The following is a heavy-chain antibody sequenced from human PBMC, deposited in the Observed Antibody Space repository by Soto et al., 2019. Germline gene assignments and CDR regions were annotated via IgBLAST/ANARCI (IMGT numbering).Heavy chain of an antibody. CDR1: GFTFSSYG. Sequence: PGGSLRLSCAASGFTFSSYGMHWARQAPGKGLEWVAVISYDGSNKYYADSVKGRFTISRDNSKNTLYLQMNSLRAEDAAVYYCAKFFVETGSNSGWPWSFHYWGQGTLVTVSS. D-gene: IGHD6-25*01. CDR2: ISYDGSNK. V-gene: IGHV3-30*18. CDR3: AKFFVETGSNSGWPWSFHY. J-gene: IGHJ4*02.